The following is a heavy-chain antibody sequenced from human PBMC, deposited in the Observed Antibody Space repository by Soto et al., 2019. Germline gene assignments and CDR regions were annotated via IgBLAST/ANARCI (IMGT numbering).Heavy chain of an antibody. CDR2: IIPIFGTA. CDR1: GGTFSSYA. D-gene: IGHD5-18*01. Sequence: QVKLVQSGAEVKKPGSSVKVSCKASGGTFSSYAISWVRQAPGQGLEWMGGIIPIFGTANYAQKFQGRVTITADKSTSTAYMELSSLTSEDTAVYYCARDVGYNYKGGMDVWGQGTTVTVSS. CDR3: ARDVGYNYKGGMDV. J-gene: IGHJ6*02. V-gene: IGHV1-69*06.